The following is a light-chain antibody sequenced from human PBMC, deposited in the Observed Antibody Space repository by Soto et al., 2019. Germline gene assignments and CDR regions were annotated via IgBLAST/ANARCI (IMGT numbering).Light chain of an antibody. Sequence: ALTQPRSVSGSPGQSVTISCTGTSSDVGGYNYVSWYQQHPGKAPKLMIYDVSKRPSGVPDRFSGSKSGNTASLTISGLQAEDEADYYCCSYAGSYTYVFGTGTKV. CDR3: CSYAGSYTYV. CDR2: DVS. V-gene: IGLV2-11*01. J-gene: IGLJ1*01. CDR1: SSDVGGYNY.